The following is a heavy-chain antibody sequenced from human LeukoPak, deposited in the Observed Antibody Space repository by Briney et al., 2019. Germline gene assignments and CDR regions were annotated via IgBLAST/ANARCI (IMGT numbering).Heavy chain of an antibody. CDR2: ISVYNGNT. Sequence: ASVKVSCKASGYTFTNYGFNWVRQAPGQGLEWMGWISVYNGNTNYAQNLQGRLTMTTDTSTSTAYMELGSLRSDDTAVYYCARGGSVTIFGVTVPFDYWGQGTLVTVSS. V-gene: IGHV1-18*01. D-gene: IGHD3-3*01. CDR3: ARGGSVTIFGVTVPFDY. J-gene: IGHJ4*02. CDR1: GYTFTNYG.